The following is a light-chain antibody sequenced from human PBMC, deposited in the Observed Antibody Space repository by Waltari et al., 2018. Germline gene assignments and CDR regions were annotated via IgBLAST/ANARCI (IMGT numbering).Light chain of an antibody. Sequence: GQRVTISCTGSSSNIGADYDVHWYQHFPGIAPKLLIYGNSRRPSGVSARFSGSKSGASASLAITGLQSEDEADYYCQSFDTSLSGPVFGGGTKLTV. J-gene: IGLJ3*02. CDR2: GNS. V-gene: IGLV1-40*03. CDR1: SSNIGADYD. CDR3: QSFDTSLSGPV.